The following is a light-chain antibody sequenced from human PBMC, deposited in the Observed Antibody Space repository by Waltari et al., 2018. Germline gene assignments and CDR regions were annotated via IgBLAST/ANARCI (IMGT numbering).Light chain of an antibody. J-gene: IGKJ2*01. CDR3: QQRATRT. CDR2: DAS. V-gene: IGKV3-11*01. Sequence: TLSCGASQSVRNFFAWYQQKPGQAPRLLIYDASKRATGIPGRFSGSGSGTDFTLTISSLEPEDFAVYYCQQRATRTFGQGTKVEIK. CDR1: QSVRNF.